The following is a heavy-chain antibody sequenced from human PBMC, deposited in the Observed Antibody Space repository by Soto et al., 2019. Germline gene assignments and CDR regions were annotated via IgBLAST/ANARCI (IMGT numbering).Heavy chain of an antibody. CDR1: GYSFTNND. J-gene: IGHJ5*02. CDR3: ARMATFGSLNWFDP. D-gene: IGHD3-16*01. Sequence: ASVKVSCKASGYSFTNNDASWVRQATGQGLEWMGWMNPGGGDTGYAQKFQGRVTMTRDISTATAYMELSSLRSDDTATYYCARMATFGSLNWFDPWGQGTLVTVSS. V-gene: IGHV1-8*01. CDR2: MNPGGGDT.